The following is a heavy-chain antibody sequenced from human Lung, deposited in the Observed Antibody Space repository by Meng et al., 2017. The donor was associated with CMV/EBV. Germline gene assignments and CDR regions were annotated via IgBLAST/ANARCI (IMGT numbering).Heavy chain of an antibody. D-gene: IGHD3-3*01. CDR1: GFTFRSYE. CDR3: ARDKSGPFTIPYYYYGMEV. J-gene: IGHJ6*01. Sequence: SCAASGFTFRSYEMNWVRQAPGMGLEWVSYISSSGDIIYYADSVKGRFSISRDNAKNSLYLQMSSLRADDTAVYYCARDKSGPFTIPYYYYGMEVWXPGNXVNGAS. CDR2: ISSSGDII. V-gene: IGHV3-48*03.